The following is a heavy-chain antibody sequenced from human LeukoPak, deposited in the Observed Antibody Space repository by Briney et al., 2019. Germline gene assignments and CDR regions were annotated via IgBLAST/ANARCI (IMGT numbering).Heavy chain of an antibody. V-gene: IGHV1-2*02. D-gene: IGHD4-17*01. J-gene: IGHJ6*03. CDR3: ARGGHDYAKPGVYYYYYYMDV. CDR2: INPNSGAT. CDR1: GYTFTGYY. Sequence: GASVKVSCKASGYTFTGYYMHWVRQASGQGLEWMGWINPNSGATNYAQKFQGRVTMTRDTSISTAYMELSRPRSDDTAMYYCARGGHDYAKPGVYYYYYYMDVWGKGTTVTVSS.